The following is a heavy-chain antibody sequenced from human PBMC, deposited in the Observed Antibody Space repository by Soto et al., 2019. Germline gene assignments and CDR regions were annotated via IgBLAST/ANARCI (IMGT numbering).Heavy chain of an antibody. CDR2: MNPNSGNT. CDR3: ARGIN. Sequence: QVQLVQSGAEVKRPGASVRVSCKASGYTFTSYDINWVRQATGQVLEWLGWMNPNSGNTGYAQKFQGRITLTRSTSTSTAYMELTSLRSEYTAVYYCARGINWGQGTMVTVSS. V-gene: IGHV1-8*01. J-gene: IGHJ3*01. CDR1: GYTFTSYD.